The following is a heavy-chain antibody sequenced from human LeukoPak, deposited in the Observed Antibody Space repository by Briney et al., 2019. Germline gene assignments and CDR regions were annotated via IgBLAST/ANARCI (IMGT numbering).Heavy chain of an antibody. CDR1: GYPISSGYY. CDR2: IYHSGST. J-gene: IGHJ6*03. CDR3: ARDQPYMDV. V-gene: IGHV4-38-2*02. Sequence: SETLSLTCAVSGYPISSGYYWVWIRQPPGKGLEWIGCIYHSGSTYYNPSLKSRVTISVDTSRNQFSLKLTSVTAADTAMYYCARDQPYMDVWGKGTTVTVSS.